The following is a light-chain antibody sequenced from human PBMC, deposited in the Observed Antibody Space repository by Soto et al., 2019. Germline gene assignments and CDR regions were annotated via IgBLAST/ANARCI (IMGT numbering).Light chain of an antibody. CDR2: ATS. Sequence: IVLTQSPGTLSLSPGERATLSCRASQSVNSNYLAWYQQKPGQGPRPLIYATSSRATGIPDRFSGSGSGTDFTLTISNLYPDDFGVHYCQQYDTSPRTFGQGTKVEIK. CDR1: QSVNSNY. J-gene: IGKJ1*01. V-gene: IGKV3-20*01. CDR3: QQYDTSPRT.